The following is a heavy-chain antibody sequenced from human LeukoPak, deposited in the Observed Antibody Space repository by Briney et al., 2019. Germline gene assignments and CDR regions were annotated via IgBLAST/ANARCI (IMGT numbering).Heavy chain of an antibody. CDR2: MYSSGST. CDR3: ARVSSGGRYDY. Sequence: SESLSLTCTVSGGSIGSYYWTWIRQSAGEGLEWIGRMYSSGSTNYNPSLKSRVTMSVDTSKNQVFLRLISVTAADAAVYYCARVSSGGRYDYWGQGTLVTVSS. V-gene: IGHV4-4*07. J-gene: IGHJ4*02. CDR1: GGSIGSYY. D-gene: IGHD2-15*01.